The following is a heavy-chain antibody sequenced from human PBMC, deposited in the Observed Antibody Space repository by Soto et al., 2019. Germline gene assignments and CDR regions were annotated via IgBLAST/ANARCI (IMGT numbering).Heavy chain of an antibody. J-gene: IGHJ4*02. CDR1: GYTLTELS. V-gene: IGHV1-24*01. D-gene: IGHD2-2*01. CDR2: FDPEDGET. CDR3: ATGADQLLTCYFDY. Sequence: SVKVSCKVSGYTLTELSMHWVRQAPGKGLEWMGGFDPEDGETIYAQKFQGRVTMTEDTSTDTAYTELSSLRSEDTAEYYCATGADQLLTCYFDYWGQGTLVTVSS.